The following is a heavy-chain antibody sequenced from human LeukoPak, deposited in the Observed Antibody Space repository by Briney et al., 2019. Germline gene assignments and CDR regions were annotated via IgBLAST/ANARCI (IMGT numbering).Heavy chain of an antibody. J-gene: IGHJ4*02. CDR3: ARHDGRGDSSGYYFLFLDY. CDR1: GYSFTSHW. V-gene: IGHV5-51*01. D-gene: IGHD3-22*01. Sequence: RGESLKISCKGSGYSFTSHWIGWVRQMPGKGLEWMGIIYPGDSDIRYSPSFQGQVTISADKSISTAYLQWSSLKASDTAMYYRARHDGRGDSSGYYFLFLDYWGQGTLVTVSS. CDR2: IYPGDSDI.